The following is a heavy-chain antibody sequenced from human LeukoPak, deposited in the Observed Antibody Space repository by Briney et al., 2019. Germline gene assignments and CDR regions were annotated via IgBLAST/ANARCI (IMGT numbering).Heavy chain of an antibody. D-gene: IGHD6-19*01. CDR3: ARGTHMGAVAGPGY. V-gene: IGHV1-46*01. CDR2: INPSDGST. Sequence: AASVKVSCKASGYTFTSYNIHWVRQAPGQGLEWMGIINPSDGSTSYEQKFQGRVTMTRDTSTSTVYMELRSLRSEDTAVYYCARGTHMGAVAGPGYWGQGTLVTVSS. CDR1: GYTFTSYN. J-gene: IGHJ4*02.